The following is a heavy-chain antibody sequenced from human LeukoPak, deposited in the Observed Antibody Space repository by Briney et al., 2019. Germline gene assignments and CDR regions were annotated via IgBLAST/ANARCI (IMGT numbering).Heavy chain of an antibody. D-gene: IGHD6-13*01. CDR1: GVSVSGYW. CDR2: IKQDGSEK. CDR3: AREWQGGIAAAGTRIEGDY. V-gene: IGHV3-7*01. Sequence: GGSLRLSCAVSGVSVSGYWMTWVRQAPGKGLGWVANIKQDGSEKNYVDSVKGRFTISRDNAENSLFLQMNSLRVEDTAVYYCAREWQGGIAAAGTRIEGDYWGQGTLVAVSS. J-gene: IGHJ4*02.